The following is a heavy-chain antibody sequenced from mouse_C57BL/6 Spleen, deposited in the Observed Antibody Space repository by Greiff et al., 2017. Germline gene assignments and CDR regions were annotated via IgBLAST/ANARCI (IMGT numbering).Heavy chain of an antibody. V-gene: IGHV1-69*01. CDR2: IDPSDSYT. D-gene: IGHD2-4*01. CDR1: GYTFTSYW. J-gene: IGHJ2*01. CDR3: ATRGTPITTHYFDY. Sequence: QVQLQQPGAELVMPGASVKLSCKASGYTFTSYWMHWVKQRPGQGLEWIGKIDPSDSYTNYNEKFKGKATLTVDKSSSTAYMQLSSLTSEDSAAYYCATRGTPITTHYFDYWGQGTTLTVSS.